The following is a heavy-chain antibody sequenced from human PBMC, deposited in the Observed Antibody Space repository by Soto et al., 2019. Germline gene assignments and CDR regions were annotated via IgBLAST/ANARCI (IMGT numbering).Heavy chain of an antibody. V-gene: IGHV1-69*06. J-gene: IGHJ4*02. CDR1: GGTFSTSA. D-gene: IGHD6-19*01. CDR2: IIPIFGTA. CDR3: ARWSSSGWPYFDY. Sequence: QVQLVQSGAEVKKPGSSVKVSCKASGGTFSTSAINWVRQAPGQGLEWMGGIIPIFGTANYVQKFQVRVTITADKSTSTAYMELSSLRSEDTAVYYCARWSSSGWPYFDYWGQGTLVTVSS.